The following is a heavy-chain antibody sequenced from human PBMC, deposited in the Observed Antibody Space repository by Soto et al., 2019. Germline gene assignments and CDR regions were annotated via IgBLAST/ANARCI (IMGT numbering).Heavy chain of an antibody. D-gene: IGHD5-18*01. J-gene: IGHJ6*02. CDR2: IYYSGST. V-gene: IGHV4-59*08. CDR1: GGSISSYY. Sequence: QVQLRESGPGLVKPSETLSLTCTVSGGSISSYYWSWIRQPPVKGLEWIGYIYYSGSTNYNPSLKSRVTISVDTSKNQFSLKLSSVTAADTAVYYCAGQYSFGSYGMDVWGQGTTVTVSS. CDR3: AGQYSFGSYGMDV.